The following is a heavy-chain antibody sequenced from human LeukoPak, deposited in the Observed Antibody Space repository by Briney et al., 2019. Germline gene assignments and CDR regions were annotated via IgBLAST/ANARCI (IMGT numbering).Heavy chain of an antibody. CDR2: IYYSGST. CDR1: GGSISSYY. J-gene: IGHJ6*02. V-gene: IGHV4-59*08. D-gene: IGHD5-18*01. CDR3: ARLYSYGPYYYYGMDV. Sequence: SETLSLTCTVSGGSISSYYWSWIRQPPGKGLEWIGYIYYSGSTNYNPSLKSRVTISVDTSKNQFSLKLSSVTAADTAVYYCARLYSYGPYYYYGMDVWGQGTTVTVSS.